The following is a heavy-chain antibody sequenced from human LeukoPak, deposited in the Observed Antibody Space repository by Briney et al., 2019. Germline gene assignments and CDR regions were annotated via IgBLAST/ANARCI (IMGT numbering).Heavy chain of an antibody. Sequence: GGSLRLSCAASGFTFSNYWMHWVRQAPGKGLVWVSRLNSDGSSTNYADSVKGRFTISRDNAKNTLYLQMNSLRAEDTAVYYCARERKYDSNFDYWGQGTLVTVSS. V-gene: IGHV3-74*01. CDR3: ARERKYDSNFDY. D-gene: IGHD1-1*01. CDR2: LNSDGSST. J-gene: IGHJ4*02. CDR1: GFTFSNYW.